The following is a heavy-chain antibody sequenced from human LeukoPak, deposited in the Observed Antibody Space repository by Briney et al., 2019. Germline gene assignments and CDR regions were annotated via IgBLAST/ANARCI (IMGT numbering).Heavy chain of an antibody. Sequence: GGSLRLSCAASGFTFSSYAMSWVRQAPGKGLEWVSVIHSGGNTYYAGSVKGRFTISRDNSKNTLFLQMNSLRVEDTAVYYCTRDLNSGGSYWGQGTLVTVSS. D-gene: IGHD2-15*01. V-gene: IGHV3-53*01. CDR1: GFTFSSYA. CDR3: TRDLNSGGSY. J-gene: IGHJ4*02. CDR2: IHSGGNT.